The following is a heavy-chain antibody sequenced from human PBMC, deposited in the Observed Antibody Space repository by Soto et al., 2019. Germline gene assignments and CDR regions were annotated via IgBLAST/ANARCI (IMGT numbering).Heavy chain of an antibody. J-gene: IGHJ3*01. CDR3: AGRGSVVVPKSGAFDL. Sequence: EVQLVESGGGLVQPGGSLILSCAASGFTVSSKYMSWVRQAPGKGLEWVSVLYRGGGAYYTDSVKGRFTISRDNSKNTPYLKVNSLRDEDTAVYYCAGRGSVVVPKSGAFDLGGQGTLVTVSS. CDR1: GFTVSSKY. CDR2: LYRGGGA. D-gene: IGHD2-21*01. V-gene: IGHV3-66*04.